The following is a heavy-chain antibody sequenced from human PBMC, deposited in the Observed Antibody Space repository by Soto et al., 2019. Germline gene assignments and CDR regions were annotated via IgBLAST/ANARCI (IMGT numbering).Heavy chain of an antibody. J-gene: IGHJ6*02. CDR2: IIPIFGTA. D-gene: IGHD4-17*01. V-gene: IGHV1-69*12. Sequence: QVQLVQSGAEVKKPGSSVKVSCKASGGTFSSYAISWVRQAPGQGLEWMGGIIPIFGTANYAQKFQARVTITADEPPRTAYMELSSRGSEPTAVYSWARDRGYGDYALGYYGMDGWGQGTTVTVSS. CDR3: ARDRGYGDYALGYYGMDG. CDR1: GGTFSSYA.